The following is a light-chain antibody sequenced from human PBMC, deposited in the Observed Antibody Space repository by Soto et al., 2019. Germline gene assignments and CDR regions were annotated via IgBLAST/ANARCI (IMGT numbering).Light chain of an antibody. J-gene: IGKJ1*01. CDR1: QSVSSN. CDR3: QQCGGSPT. V-gene: IGKV3-20*01. Sequence: IVLTQSPATLSLSPGERATLSCRASQSVSSNLAWYQQKPGQAPRLLIYGASSRATGIPDKFSGSGSGTDFTLTISRLGPEDFAMYYCQQCGGSPTFGQGTKVDIK. CDR2: GAS.